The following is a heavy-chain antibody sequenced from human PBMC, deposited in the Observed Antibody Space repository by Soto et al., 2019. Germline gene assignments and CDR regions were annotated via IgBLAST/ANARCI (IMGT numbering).Heavy chain of an antibody. J-gene: IGHJ5*02. CDR2: IYYSGST. Sequence: QVQLQESGTGLVKPSQTLSLTCTVSGGSISSGGYYWTWIRQHPRKSLEWIGYIYYSGSTYYNPCLKNCVTISVDTCKHQFFLKLSSVTAADTAVYCCGRSVFPWGQGNLGTVSS. CDR3: GRSVFP. CDR1: GGSISSGGYY. V-gene: IGHV4-31*03.